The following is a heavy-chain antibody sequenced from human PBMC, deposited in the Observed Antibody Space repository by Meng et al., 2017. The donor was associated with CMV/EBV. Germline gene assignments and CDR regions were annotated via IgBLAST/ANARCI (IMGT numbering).Heavy chain of an antibody. CDR1: GFTLSSDS. J-gene: IGHJ4*02. CDR3: ARGEYYYESSGTDY. V-gene: IGHV3-21*01. Sequence: ASGFTLSSDSMDWGRQSPGKGLEGVSSITSSSNYIYYADSVKGRFTISRDNAKNALYLQMNSLRAEDTGVYYCARGEYYYESSGTDYWGQGTLVTVSS. D-gene: IGHD3-22*01. CDR2: ITSSSNYI.